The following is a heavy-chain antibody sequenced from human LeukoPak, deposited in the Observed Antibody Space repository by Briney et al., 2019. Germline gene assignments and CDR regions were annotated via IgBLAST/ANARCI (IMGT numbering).Heavy chain of an antibody. CDR1: GFTVSTNY. J-gene: IGHJ4*02. Sequence: GGSLRLSCAASGFTVSTNYMSWVRQAPGKGLELVSVIYSGGSTYYADSVKGRFTISRDNSKNTVYLQMNSLRAEDTAVYYCAREGTLRYPTYFDYWGQGTLVTVSS. CDR2: IYSGGST. CDR3: AREGTLRYPTYFDY. D-gene: IGHD3-9*01. V-gene: IGHV3-53*01.